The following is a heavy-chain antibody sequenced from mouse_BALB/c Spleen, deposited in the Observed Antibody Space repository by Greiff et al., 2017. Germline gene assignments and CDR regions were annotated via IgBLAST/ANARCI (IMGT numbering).Heavy chain of an antibody. D-gene: IGHD2-2*01. V-gene: IGHV1-18*01. CDR3: ARWGSLYYGYDGAMVY. J-gene: IGHJ4*01. CDR1: GYTFTDYN. CDR2: INPNNGGT. Sequence: VQLKESGPELVKPGASVKIPCKASGYTFTDYNMDWVKQSHGKSLEWIGDINPNNGGTIYNQKFKGKATLTVDKSSSTAYMELRSLTSEDTAVYYCARWGSLYYGYDGAMVYWGQGTSVTVSS.